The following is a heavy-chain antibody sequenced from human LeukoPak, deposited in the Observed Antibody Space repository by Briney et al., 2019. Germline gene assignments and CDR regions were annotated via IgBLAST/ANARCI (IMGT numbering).Heavy chain of an antibody. D-gene: IGHD3-10*01. CDR3: ARVGTLVRGVIGDYFYGMDV. CDR2: ISPSSSTI. V-gene: IGHV3-48*02. CDR1: GFTFSTYN. J-gene: IGHJ6*02. Sequence: PGGSLRLSCAASGFTFSTYNMKWVRQAPGKGLEGVSYISPSSSTIYYADSVKGRFTISRDNARNSLYLQMNSLRDEDTAVYYCARVGTLVRGVIGDYFYGMDVWGQGTTVTVSS.